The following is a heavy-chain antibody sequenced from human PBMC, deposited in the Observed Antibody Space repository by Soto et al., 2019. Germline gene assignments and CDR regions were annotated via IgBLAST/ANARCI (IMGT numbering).Heavy chain of an antibody. V-gene: IGHV3-7*01. CDR1: GLTFSTYW. CDR2: IKQDGSEK. J-gene: IGHJ4*02. Sequence: GGSLRLSCAASGLTFSTYWMSWVRQAPGEGLEWVANIKQDGSEKYYVDSVKGRFTISRDNGKNSLYLQMNSLRAEDTAIYYCAREFSGILTSHYNVPGDYWGQGTLVTVSS. CDR3: AREFSGILTSHYNVPGDY. D-gene: IGHD3-9*01.